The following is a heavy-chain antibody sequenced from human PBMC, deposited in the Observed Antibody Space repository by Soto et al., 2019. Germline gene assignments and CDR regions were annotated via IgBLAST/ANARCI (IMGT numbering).Heavy chain of an antibody. CDR2: IGTKADT. CDR1: GFTFSDYY. V-gene: IGHV3-13*01. Sequence: GGSLRLSCAASGFTFSDYYMFWVRQPTGKGLEWVSAIGTKADTFYPDSVKGRFTISRENARNFLYLQMNSLRAGDTAVYYCARSPSGSYPSGNALDIWGQGTMVTV. J-gene: IGHJ3*02. D-gene: IGHD1-26*01. CDR3: ARSPSGSYPSGNALDI.